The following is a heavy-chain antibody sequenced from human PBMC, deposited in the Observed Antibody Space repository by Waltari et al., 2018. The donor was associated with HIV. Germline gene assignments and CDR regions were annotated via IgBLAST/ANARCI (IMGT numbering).Heavy chain of an antibody. Sequence: QVVESGGDLVHPGGSLTLSCAASGFTFSDDWMNWVRKIPGKGLGWVVRIESRFGGGGADYAAHVEDRSTISRDDSGQMVYLRMSGGEIDDTGLYFCVGGGGGDYRLREPDGFDSWGQARPVIVFS. J-gene: IGHJ3*02. CDR3: VGGGGGDYRLREPDGFDS. D-gene: IGHD3-16*01. CDR1: GFTFSDDW. CDR2: IESRFGGGGA. V-gene: IGHV3-15*04.